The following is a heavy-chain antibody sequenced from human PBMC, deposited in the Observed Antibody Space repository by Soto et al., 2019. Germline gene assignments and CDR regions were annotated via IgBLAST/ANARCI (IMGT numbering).Heavy chain of an antibody. CDR2: IYYSGST. J-gene: IGHJ5*02. CDR3: ARYYYDSSGPWFDP. V-gene: IGHV4-59*01. CDR1: GGSISSYY. Sequence: SETLCLTCTVSGGSISSYYWSWIRQPPGKGLEWIGYIYYSGSTNYNPSLKSRVTISVDTSKNQFSLKLSSVTAADTAVYYCARYYYDSSGPWFDPWGQGTLVTVSS. D-gene: IGHD3-22*01.